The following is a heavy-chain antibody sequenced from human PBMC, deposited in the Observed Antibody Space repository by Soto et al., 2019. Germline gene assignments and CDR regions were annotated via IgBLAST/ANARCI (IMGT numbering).Heavy chain of an antibody. J-gene: IGHJ4*02. CDR1: GVSISSDKG. CDR3: ARGGDWKFDY. Sequence: QVQLQESGPGLVKPSGTLSLTSAVSGVSISSDKGWSWVRQPPGKGLEWIGEIYHSGRTNCNPSLKSRVTISVEKSKNQFSLELSSMTAADTAVYYCARGGDWKFDYWGQGSLVTVSS. D-gene: IGHD2-21*02. CDR2: IYHSGRT. V-gene: IGHV4-4*02.